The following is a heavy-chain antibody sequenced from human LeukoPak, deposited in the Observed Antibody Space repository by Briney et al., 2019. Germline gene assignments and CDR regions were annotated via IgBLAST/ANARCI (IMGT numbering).Heavy chain of an antibody. V-gene: IGHV3-74*01. CDR3: ARDHFGGNSDY. D-gene: IGHD4-23*01. J-gene: IGHJ4*02. Sequence: GGSLRLSCAASGFSFSSYWMHWVRQAPGKGLLWVSRINTDGSATYYADSVKGRFTISRDNAKNTLYLQMNSLGADDTAVYYCARDHFGGNSDYWGQGTLVTVSS. CDR1: GFSFSSYW. CDR2: INTDGSAT.